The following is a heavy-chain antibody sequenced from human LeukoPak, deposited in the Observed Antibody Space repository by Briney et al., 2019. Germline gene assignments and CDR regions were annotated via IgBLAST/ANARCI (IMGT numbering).Heavy chain of an antibody. CDR2: INPNSGGT. CDR1: GYTFTGYY. V-gene: IGHV1-2*06. J-gene: IGHJ4*02. CDR3: AGHSDYYDSSGYYYPLDY. Sequence: ASVKVSCKASGYTFTGYYMHWVRQAPGQGLEWMGRINPNSGGTNYAQKFQGRVTMTRDTSISTAYMELSRLRSDDTAVYYCAGHSDYYDSSGYYYPLDYWGQGTLVTVSS. D-gene: IGHD3-22*01.